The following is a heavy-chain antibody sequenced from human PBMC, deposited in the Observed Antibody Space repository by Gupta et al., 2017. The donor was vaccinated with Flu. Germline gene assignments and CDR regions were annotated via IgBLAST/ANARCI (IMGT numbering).Heavy chain of an antibody. CDR2: VYYRGTT. CDR3: VGFCSSTSCPRNTFDI. Sequence: QVQLQASGPGLVKPSETLSLTCNVSGGSVNTSTHYWGYVRQPPGKGLEWIGTVYYRGTTYYSPSLNSRVTISLDTSKNHFSLRLKSVTAADTAVYYCVGFCSSTSCPRNTFDIWGHGTMVTVSS. D-gene: IGHD2-2*01. CDR1: GGSVNTSTHY. V-gene: IGHV4-39*02. J-gene: IGHJ3*02.